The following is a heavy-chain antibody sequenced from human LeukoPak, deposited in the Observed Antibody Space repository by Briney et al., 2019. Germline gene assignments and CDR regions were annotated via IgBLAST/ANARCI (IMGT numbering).Heavy chain of an antibody. V-gene: IGHV3-23*01. CDR3: AKPSDILTGYYSNFDH. CDR2: MSSSDDGR. Sequence: GGSLRLSCATSGFSFSSYAMSWVRQAPGKGLEWVSAMSSSDDGRYYAASVKGRFTISRDNSKNTLYLQMNILRAEDTAVYYCAKPSDILTGYYSNFDHWGQGTLVTVSS. J-gene: IGHJ4*02. D-gene: IGHD3-9*01. CDR1: GFSFSSYA.